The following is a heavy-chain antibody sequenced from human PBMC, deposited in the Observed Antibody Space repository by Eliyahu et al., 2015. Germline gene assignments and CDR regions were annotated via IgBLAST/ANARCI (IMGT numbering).Heavy chain of an antibody. Sequence: QVQLVQSGXEVKKPGSSVXVSCKASXXTFSSXAISWVRQAPGQGLEWMGGIIPIFGTANYAQKFQGRVTITADKSTSTAYMELSSLRSEDTAVYYCARPDSGYDFALFDYWGQGTLVTVSS. J-gene: IGHJ4*02. V-gene: IGHV1-69*06. D-gene: IGHD5-12*01. CDR3: ARPDSGYDFALFDY. CDR1: XXTFSSXA. CDR2: IIPIFGTA.